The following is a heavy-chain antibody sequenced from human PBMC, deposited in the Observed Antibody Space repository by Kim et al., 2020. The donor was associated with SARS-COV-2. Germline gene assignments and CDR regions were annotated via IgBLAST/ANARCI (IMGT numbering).Heavy chain of an antibody. CDR2: IFPIFGTA. CDR3: AYSERVVPGGWAWFDP. D-gene: IGHD2-2*01. J-gene: IGHJ5*02. Sequence: SVKVSCKASGGTFSSYAISWVRQAPGQGLEWMGGIFPIFGTANYAQKFQGRVTITADESTSTAYMELSSLRSEDTAVYYCAYSERVVPGGWAWFDPWGQGTLVTVSS. CDR1: GGTFSSYA. V-gene: IGHV1-69*13.